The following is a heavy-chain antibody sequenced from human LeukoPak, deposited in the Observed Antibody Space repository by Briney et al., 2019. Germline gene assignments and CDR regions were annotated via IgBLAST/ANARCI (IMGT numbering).Heavy chain of an antibody. CDR2: VHYNGRT. D-gene: IGHD1-1*01. J-gene: IGHJ6*02. Sequence: PSETLSLTCTVSGDSITTSYWGWIRQPPGKGLEWIGYVHYNGRTNYNPSLQSRVAISLDTYKSQFSLRVTSVTAADTAIYYCARLFPLVPVSNDHYHLLDVWGQGTTVTVS. V-gene: IGHV4-59*08. CDR3: ARLFPLVPVSNDHYHLLDV. CDR1: GDSITTSY.